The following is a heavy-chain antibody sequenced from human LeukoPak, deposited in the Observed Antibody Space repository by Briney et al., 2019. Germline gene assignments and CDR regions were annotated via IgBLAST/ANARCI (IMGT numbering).Heavy chain of an antibody. CDR3: TIARGYCSGGSCYSWRFDP. CDR1: GLTFGDYA. Sequence: GGSLRLSCTASGLTFGDYAMSWFRQAPGKGLEWVGFIRGKAYGGTTEYAASVKGRITISRDDSKSIAYLQMNSLKTEDTAVYYCTIARGYCSGGSCYSWRFDPWGQGTLVTVSS. CDR2: IRGKAYGGTT. D-gene: IGHD2-15*01. J-gene: IGHJ5*02. V-gene: IGHV3-49*03.